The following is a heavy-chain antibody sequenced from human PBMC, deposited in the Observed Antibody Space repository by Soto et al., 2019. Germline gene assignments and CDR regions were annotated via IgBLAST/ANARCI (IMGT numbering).Heavy chain of an antibody. V-gene: IGHV3-9*01. D-gene: IGHD3-16*01. CDR2: ISWNSGSI. J-gene: IGHJ6*02. CDR1: GFTFDDYA. CDR3: AKDVGGSNYYGMDV. Sequence: EVQLVESGGGLVQHGRTLRLSCAASGFTFDDYAMHWVRQAPAKGLEWVSGISWNSGSIGYADSVKGRFTISRDKDKNSLYLEMNRMRAEATALYYCAKDVGGSNYYGMDVWGQGPTVTVAS.